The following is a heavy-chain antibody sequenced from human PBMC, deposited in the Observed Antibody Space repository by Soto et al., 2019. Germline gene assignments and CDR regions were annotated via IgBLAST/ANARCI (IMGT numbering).Heavy chain of an antibody. D-gene: IGHD1-26*01. J-gene: IGHJ4*02. Sequence: SETLSLTCTVSGGSISSSSYYWGWIRQPPGKGLEWIGSIYYSGSTYYNPSLKSRVTISVDTSKNQFSLKLSSVTAADTAVYYCARRVREYSGSYYDYWGQGTLVTVS. CDR3: ARRVREYSGSYYDY. CDR1: GGSISSSSYY. V-gene: IGHV4-39*01. CDR2: IYYSGST.